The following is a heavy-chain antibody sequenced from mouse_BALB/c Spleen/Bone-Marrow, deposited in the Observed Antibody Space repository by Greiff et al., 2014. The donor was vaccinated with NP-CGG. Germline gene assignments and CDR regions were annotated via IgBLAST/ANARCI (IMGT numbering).Heavy chain of an antibody. J-gene: IGHJ3*01. V-gene: IGHV14-3*02. CDR3: ARRGDIYYGSSAWFAY. CDR1: GFNIKDTY. D-gene: IGHD1-1*01. CDR2: IDPANGNT. Sequence: VQLKESGAELVKPGASVKLSCTASGFNIKDTYLHWVKQRPEQGLEWIGRIDPANGNTEYDPKFQGKATITADTSSNTAHLQLSSLTSEDTAVYYCARRGDIYYGSSAWFAYWGQGTLVTVSA.